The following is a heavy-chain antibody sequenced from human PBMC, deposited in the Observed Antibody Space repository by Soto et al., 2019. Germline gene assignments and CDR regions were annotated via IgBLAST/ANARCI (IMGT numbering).Heavy chain of an antibody. D-gene: IGHD2-15*01. Sequence: QVQLVQSGAEVKKPGSSVKVSCKASGGTFSNYAITWVRQAPGQGLEWLGRIIPIFGTRDYAQKFQGRVTITADDSTTTAYMELSSLRSDDTAVYYCAKDGGRAGYFGNWFDPWGQGTLVTVSS. CDR1: GGTFSNYA. J-gene: IGHJ5*02. CDR2: IIPIFGTR. CDR3: AKDGGRAGYFGNWFDP. V-gene: IGHV1-69*15.